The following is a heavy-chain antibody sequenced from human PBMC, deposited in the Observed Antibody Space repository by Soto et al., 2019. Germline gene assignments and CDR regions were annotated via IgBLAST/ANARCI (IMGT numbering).Heavy chain of an antibody. V-gene: IGHV4-59*01. CDR2: IYYSGST. J-gene: IGHJ6*02. CDR1: GGSISSYY. D-gene: IGHD6-13*01. Sequence: SETLSLTCTVSGGSISSYYWSWIRQPPGKGLEWIGYIYYSGSTNYNPSLKSRVTISVDTSKNQFSLKLSSVTAADTAVYYCARADPYSSRWYGGYYYSYSGMAVWGQGTTVTVSS. CDR3: ARADPYSSRWYGGYYYSYSGMAV.